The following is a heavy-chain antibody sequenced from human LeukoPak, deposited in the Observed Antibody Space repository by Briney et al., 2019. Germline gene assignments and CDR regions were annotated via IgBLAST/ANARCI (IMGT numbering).Heavy chain of an antibody. J-gene: IGHJ4*02. CDR3: ARVTGDLRYFDWSLDY. CDR1: GGTFSSYA. D-gene: IGHD3-9*01. Sequence: GSSVEVSCKASGGTFSSYAISWVRQAPGQGLEWMGRIIPILGIANYAQKFQGRVTITADKSTSTAYMELSSLRSEDTAVYYCARVTGDLRYFDWSLDYWGQGTLVTVSS. CDR2: IIPILGIA. V-gene: IGHV1-69*04.